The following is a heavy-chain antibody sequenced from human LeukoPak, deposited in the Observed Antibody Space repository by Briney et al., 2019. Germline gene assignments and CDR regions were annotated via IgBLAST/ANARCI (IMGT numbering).Heavy chain of an antibody. J-gene: IGHJ6*04. Sequence: GRSLRLSCAASGFTFSSYGMHWVRQAPGKGLEWVAVISYDGSNKYYADSVKGRFTISGDNSKNTLYLQMNSLRAEDTAVYYCAKEYYDILTGLYYGMDVWGKGTTVTVSS. CDR1: GFTFSSYG. CDR2: ISYDGSNK. CDR3: AKEYYDILTGLYYGMDV. D-gene: IGHD3-9*01. V-gene: IGHV3-30*18.